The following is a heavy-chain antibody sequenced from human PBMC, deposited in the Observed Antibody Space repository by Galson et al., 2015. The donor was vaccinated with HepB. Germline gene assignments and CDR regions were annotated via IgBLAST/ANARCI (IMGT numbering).Heavy chain of an antibody. J-gene: IGHJ6*02. CDR2: ISYDAINK. CDR1: GFTFGNYA. Sequence: SLRLSCAASGFTFGNYAIHWVRRAPGKGLEWVTVISYDAINKNYTDSVKGRFTISRDNSKNTLYLQMDSLRPEDTAMYYCARDNYGMDVWGQGTTVTVSS. V-gene: IGHV3-30*04. CDR3: ARDNYGMDV.